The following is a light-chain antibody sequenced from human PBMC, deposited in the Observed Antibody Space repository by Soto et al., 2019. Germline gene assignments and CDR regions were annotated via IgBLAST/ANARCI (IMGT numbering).Light chain of an antibody. Sequence: EIVLTQSPATPSLSPGERATLSCRASQSVSRYLAWYQQKPGQAPRLLIYDASNRATGIPARFRGSGSGTDFTLTISSLEPEDFAVYYCQQRSNWRTCGGGTKVDIK. J-gene: IGKJ4*01. CDR3: QQRSNWRT. CDR1: QSVSRY. CDR2: DAS. V-gene: IGKV3-11*01.